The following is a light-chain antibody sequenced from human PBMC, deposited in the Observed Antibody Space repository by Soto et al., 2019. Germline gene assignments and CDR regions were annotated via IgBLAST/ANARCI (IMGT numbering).Light chain of an antibody. V-gene: IGKV1-5*03. CDR3: QQYNSYPRT. Sequence: DIQMTQSPSTLSASVGDRVTITCRASQSISSWLAWYQQKPGKAPKLLIYKASSLESGVPSRFGGSGSGTEFTLTISSLQPDDFETYYCQQYNSYPRTCGPGTKVDIK. CDR2: KAS. CDR1: QSISSW. J-gene: IGKJ3*01.